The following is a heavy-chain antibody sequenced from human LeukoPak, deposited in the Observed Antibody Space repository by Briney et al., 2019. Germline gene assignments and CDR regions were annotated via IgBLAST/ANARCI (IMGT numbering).Heavy chain of an antibody. D-gene: IGHD2-15*01. CDR3: ARAGKWSSLGHLDY. CDR1: GFTFSSYS. CDR2: ISSSSSTI. V-gene: IGHV3-48*01. Sequence: GGSLRLSCAASGFTFSSYSMNWVRQAPGKGLEWVSYISSSSSTIYYADSVKGRFTISRDNAKNSLYLQMNSLRAEGTAVYYCARAGKWSSLGHLDYWGQGTLVTVSS. J-gene: IGHJ4*02.